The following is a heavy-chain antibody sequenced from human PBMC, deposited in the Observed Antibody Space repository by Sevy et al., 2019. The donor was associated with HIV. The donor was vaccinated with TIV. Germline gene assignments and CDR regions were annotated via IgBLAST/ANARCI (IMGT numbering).Heavy chain of an antibody. CDR3: AKDRAAMVGDAFDI. Sequence: GGSLRLSCAASGFPFSSYAMSWVRQAPGKGLEWVSAIGGSGVSTYYADSVKGRFTISRDNSMNTLYLQMNSLRAEDTAVYYCAKDRAAMVGDAFDIWGQGTMVTVSS. D-gene: IGHD5-18*01. CDR2: IGGSGVST. V-gene: IGHV3-23*01. J-gene: IGHJ3*02. CDR1: GFPFSSYA.